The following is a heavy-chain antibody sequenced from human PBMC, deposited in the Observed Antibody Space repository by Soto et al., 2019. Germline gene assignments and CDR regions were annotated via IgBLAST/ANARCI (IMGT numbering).Heavy chain of an antibody. CDR3: AKGTAGNNGDMAY. V-gene: IGHV3-23*01. D-gene: IGHD2-21*02. CDR2: LTGSGDST. CDR1: GFTFSSFA. J-gene: IGHJ4*02. Sequence: EVQLLESGGGLVQPGGSLRLSCAASGFTFSSFAMTWVRQAPGKGLEWVSSLTGSGDSTYYADSVKGRFTISRDNSKNTLYLPMNSLRAEDTALYYWAKGTAGNNGDMAYWGPGNLVNGSS.